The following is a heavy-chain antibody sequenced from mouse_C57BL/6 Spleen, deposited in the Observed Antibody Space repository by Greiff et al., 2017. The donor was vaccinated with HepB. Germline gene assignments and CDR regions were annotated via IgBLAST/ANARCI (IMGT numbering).Heavy chain of an antibody. CDR1: GFSLTSYG. CDR2: IWSGGST. D-gene: IGHD2-3*01. Sequence: QVQLKESGPGLVQPSQCLSITCTVSGFSLTSYGVHWVRQSPGKGLEWLGVIWSGGSTDYNAAFISRLSISKDNSKSQVFFKMNSLQADDTAIYYCARKGDGYYDYFDYWGQGTTLTVSS. CDR3: ARKGDGYYDYFDY. V-gene: IGHV2-2*01. J-gene: IGHJ2*01.